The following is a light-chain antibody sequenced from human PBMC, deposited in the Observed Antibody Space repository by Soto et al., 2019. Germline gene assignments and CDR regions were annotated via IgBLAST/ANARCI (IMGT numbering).Light chain of an antibody. CDR3: QQRSNWSIT. CDR1: QSVNSN. CDR2: GAS. Sequence: ETVMTQSPATLSVSPGERATLSCRASQSVNSNLAWYQQKLGQAPRVLIYGASTRATGIPDRFSGSGSGTEFILTISSLQSEDFAVYYCQQRSNWSITFGQGTKVDI. J-gene: IGKJ1*01. V-gene: IGKV3-15*01.